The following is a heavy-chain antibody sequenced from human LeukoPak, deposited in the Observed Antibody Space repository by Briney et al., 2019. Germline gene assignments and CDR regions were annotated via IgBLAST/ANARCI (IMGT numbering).Heavy chain of an antibody. J-gene: IGHJ6*03. CDR3: AKNQYEYYYDSSGYLPYYYYMDV. D-gene: IGHD3-22*01. CDR1: GFTFSSYG. V-gene: IGHV3-23*01. Sequence: GSLRLSCAASGFTFSSYGMSWVRQAPGKGLEWVSAISGSGGSTYYADSVKGRFTISRDNSKNTLYLQMNSLRAEDTAVYYCAKNQYEYYYDSSGYLPYYYYMDVWDKGTTVTISS. CDR2: ISGSGGST.